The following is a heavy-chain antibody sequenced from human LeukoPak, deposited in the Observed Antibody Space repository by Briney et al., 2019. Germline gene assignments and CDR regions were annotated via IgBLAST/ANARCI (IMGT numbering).Heavy chain of an antibody. D-gene: IGHD3-22*01. V-gene: IGHV3-30*03. CDR2: ISYDGSNK. J-gene: IGHJ4*02. CDR1: GFTFSSYG. CDR3: ARGVANYYDNSGYQN. Sequence: GGSLRLSCAASGFTFSSYGMHWVRQAPGKGLEWVAVISYDGSNKYYADSVKGRFTISRDNSKNTLYLQMNSLRAEDTAVYYCARGVANYYDNSGYQNWGQGTLVTVSS.